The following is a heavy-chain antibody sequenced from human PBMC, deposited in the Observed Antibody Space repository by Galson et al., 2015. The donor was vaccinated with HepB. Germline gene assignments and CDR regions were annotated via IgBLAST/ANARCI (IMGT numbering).Heavy chain of an antibody. J-gene: IGHJ4*02. Sequence: SVKVSCKASGYTFTSYYMHWVRQAPGQGLEWMGIINPSGGSTSYAQKFQGRVTMTRDTSTSTVYMELSSLRSEDTAAYYCARAAGYGSYSAEYYFDYWGQGTLVTVSS. CDR2: INPSGGST. CDR3: ARAAGYGSYSAEYYFDY. D-gene: IGHD1-26*01. CDR1: GYTFTSYY. V-gene: IGHV1-46*01.